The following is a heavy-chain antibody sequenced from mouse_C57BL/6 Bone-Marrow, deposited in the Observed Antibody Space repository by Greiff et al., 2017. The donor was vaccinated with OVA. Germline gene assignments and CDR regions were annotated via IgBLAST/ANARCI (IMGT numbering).Heavy chain of an antibody. Sequence: VQVVESGAELARPGASVKLSCKASGYTFTSYGISWVKQSTGQGLEWIGEIYPRSGNTYYNEKFKGKATLTADKSSSTAYMELRSLTSDDSAVYFCAEIYDGYFHWYFDVWGTGTTVTVSS. D-gene: IGHD2-3*01. J-gene: IGHJ1*03. V-gene: IGHV1-81*01. CDR1: GYTFTSYG. CDR3: AEIYDGYFHWYFDV. CDR2: IYPRSGNT.